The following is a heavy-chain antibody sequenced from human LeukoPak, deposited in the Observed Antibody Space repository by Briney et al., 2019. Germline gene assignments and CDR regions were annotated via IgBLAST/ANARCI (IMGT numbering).Heavy chain of an antibody. CDR3: ARDVFYYGMDV. J-gene: IGHJ6*02. CDR1: GGSISSYY. V-gene: IGHV4-4*07. D-gene: IGHD3-3*01. CDR2: IYTSGST. Sequence: TTSETLSLTCTVSGGSISSYYWSWVRQPAGKGLEWIGRIYTSGSTNYNPSLKSRVTMSVDTSKNEFSLKLSSVTAADTAVYYCARDVFYYGMDVWGQGTTVTVSS.